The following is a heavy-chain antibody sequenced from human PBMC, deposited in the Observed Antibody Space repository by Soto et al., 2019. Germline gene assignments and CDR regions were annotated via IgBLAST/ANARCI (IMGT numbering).Heavy chain of an antibody. CDR1: GGSISNYY. CDR3: ARGSAGDYADY. CDR2: LYNSGST. V-gene: IGHV4-59*01. Sequence: QVQLQESGPGLVKASETLSLTCTVSGGSISNYYWNWIRQSPGKGLEWIGYLYNSGSTNYNPSLKSRVSISVDTSKNQFSLRLTSVPAADTAVYYCARGSAGDYADYWGQGTLVTVSS. D-gene: IGHD4-17*01. J-gene: IGHJ4*02.